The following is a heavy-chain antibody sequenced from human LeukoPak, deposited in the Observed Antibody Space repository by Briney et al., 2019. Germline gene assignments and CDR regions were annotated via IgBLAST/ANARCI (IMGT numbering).Heavy chain of an antibody. CDR3: ARHRSYYDSSGYLPKYYFDY. J-gene: IGHJ4*02. V-gene: IGHV4-59*08. CDR1: GGSISSYY. Sequence: SETLPLTCTVSGGSISSYYWSWIRQPPGKGLEWIGYIYYSGSTNYNPSLKSRVTISVDTSKNQFSLKLSSVTAADTAVYYCARHRSYYDSSGYLPKYYFDYWGQGTLVTVSS. D-gene: IGHD3-22*01. CDR2: IYYSGST.